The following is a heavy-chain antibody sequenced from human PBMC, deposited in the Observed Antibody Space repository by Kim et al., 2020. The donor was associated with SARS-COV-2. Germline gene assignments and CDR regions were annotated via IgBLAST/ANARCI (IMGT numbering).Heavy chain of an antibody. CDR1: GGSFSGYY. CDR2: INHSGST. Sequence: SETLSLTCAVYGGSFSGYYWSWIRQPPGKGLEWIGEINHSGSTNYNPSLKSRVTISVDTSKNQFSLKLSSVTAADTAVYYCARVTAVAGIGTETYYYYGMDVWCQGTTVTVSS. CDR3: ARVTAVAGIGTETYYYYGMDV. V-gene: IGHV4-34*01. D-gene: IGHD6-19*01. J-gene: IGHJ6*02.